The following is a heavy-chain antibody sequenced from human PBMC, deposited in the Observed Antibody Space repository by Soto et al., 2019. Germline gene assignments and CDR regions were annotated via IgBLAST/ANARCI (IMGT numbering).Heavy chain of an antibody. CDR2: IYYRGTA. D-gene: IGHD3-10*01. J-gene: IGHJ4*02. Sequence: QVQLHESGPGLVKPSQTLSLTCTVSGGSVNSGGYYWTWIRQHPGKGLEWIGYIYYRGTAYYNPSLKERVSISLDASKNQFSRSRSSVTAADTAVYYCARGATTFPGDFLDYWGQGTLVTVSS. V-gene: IGHV4-31*03. CDR3: ARGATTFPGDFLDY. CDR1: GGSVNSGGYY.